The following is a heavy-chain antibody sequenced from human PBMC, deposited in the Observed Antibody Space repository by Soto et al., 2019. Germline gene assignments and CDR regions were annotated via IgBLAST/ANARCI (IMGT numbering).Heavy chain of an antibody. CDR2: IDTRSSYI. Sequence: QVQLVESGGGLVKPGGSLRLSCAASGFTFSDYYMSWIRQAPGKGLEWVSFIDTRSSYISYADSVKGRFTISRDNAKNSLYLQMNSLRAEDTAVYYCATGHWQLDCWGQGTLVIVSS. CDR1: GFTFSDYY. V-gene: IGHV3-11*06. J-gene: IGHJ4*02. D-gene: IGHD1-1*01. CDR3: ATGHWQLDC.